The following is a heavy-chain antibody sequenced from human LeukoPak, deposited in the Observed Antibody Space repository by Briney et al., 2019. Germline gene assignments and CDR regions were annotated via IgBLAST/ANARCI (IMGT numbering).Heavy chain of an antibody. V-gene: IGHV1-2*02. CDR1: RYIFNGYY. Sequence: ASVHVPCKASRYIFNGYYIHWVRQAPGQGLEWMGWINPNSGGTKYAQKFQGRVTMTRDTSISTAYMELSKLTSDDTAVYYCARDYDFWSGYFDYWGQGTLVTVSS. CDR3: ARDYDFWSGYFDY. J-gene: IGHJ4*02. CDR2: INPNSGGT. D-gene: IGHD3-3*01.